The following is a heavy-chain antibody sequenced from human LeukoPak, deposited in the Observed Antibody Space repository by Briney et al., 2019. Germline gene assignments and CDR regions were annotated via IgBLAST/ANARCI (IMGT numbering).Heavy chain of an antibody. Sequence: GGSLRLSCAASGFTFSDYYMSWIRQAPGKGLEWVSYISSSGSTIYYADSVKGRFTISRDNAKNSLYLQMNSLGAEDTAVYYCAREPPEIDAFDIWGQGTMVTVSS. CDR1: GFTFSDYY. CDR2: ISSSGSTI. D-gene: IGHD1-14*01. CDR3: AREPPEIDAFDI. J-gene: IGHJ3*02. V-gene: IGHV3-11*01.